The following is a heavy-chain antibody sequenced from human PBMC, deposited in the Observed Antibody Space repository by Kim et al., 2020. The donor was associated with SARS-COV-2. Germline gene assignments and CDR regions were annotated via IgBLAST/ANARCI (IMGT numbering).Heavy chain of an antibody. CDR3: VKEADPPGIASA. D-gene: IGHD6-13*01. CDR1: GFTFSSYA. CDR2: FSAGGGKT. J-gene: IGHJ5*02. Sequence: GGSLRLSCAASGFTFSSYAMSWVRQAPGKGLEWVSAFSAGGGKTYYADFVKGRFTISRDNSMNMLYLQMNSLRAEDTAIYYCVKEADPPGIASAWGQGTLVTVSS. V-gene: IGHV3-23*01.